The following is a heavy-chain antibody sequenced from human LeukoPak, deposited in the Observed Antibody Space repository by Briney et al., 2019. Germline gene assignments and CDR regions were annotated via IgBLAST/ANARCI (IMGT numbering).Heavy chain of an antibody. CDR1: GGSSSGYY. V-gene: IGHV4-34*01. CDR2: INHSGST. J-gene: IGHJ4*02. Sequence: PSETLPLTCAVYGGSSSGYYWSWIRQPPGKGLEWIGEINHSGSTNYNPSLKSRVTISVDTSKNQFSLKLSSVTAADTAVYYCARVDMGSGSYYPSYFDYWGQGTLVTVSS. D-gene: IGHD3-10*01. CDR3: ARVDMGSGSYYPSYFDY.